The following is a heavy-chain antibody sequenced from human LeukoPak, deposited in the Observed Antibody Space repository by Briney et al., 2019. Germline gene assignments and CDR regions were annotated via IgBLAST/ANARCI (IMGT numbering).Heavy chain of an antibody. CDR2: INPNSGGT. CDR1: GYTFTGYY. Sequence: ASVKVSCKASGYTFTGYYMHWVRQAPGQGLEWMGWINPNSGGTNYAQKFQGRVTMTRDTSISTAYTELSRLRSDDTAVYYCARESAVGEYYAFDIWGQGTMVTVSS. J-gene: IGHJ3*02. D-gene: IGHD3-16*01. CDR3: ARESAVGEYYAFDI. V-gene: IGHV1-2*02.